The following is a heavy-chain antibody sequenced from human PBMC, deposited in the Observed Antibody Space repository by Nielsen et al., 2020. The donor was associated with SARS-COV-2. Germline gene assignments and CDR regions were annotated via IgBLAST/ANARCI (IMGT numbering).Heavy chain of an antibody. CDR3: ARDQDSGSYKGVDY. V-gene: IGHV3-23*03. Sequence: GESLKISCAASGFTFSTYAMTWVRQAPGKGLEWVALIYRRVSSTYYADSVKGRFTISRDNSKNTLFLQMNSLRAEDTAVYYCARDQDSGSYKGVDYWGQGTLVTVSS. J-gene: IGHJ4*02. CDR2: IYRRVSST. D-gene: IGHD1-26*01. CDR1: GFTFSTYA.